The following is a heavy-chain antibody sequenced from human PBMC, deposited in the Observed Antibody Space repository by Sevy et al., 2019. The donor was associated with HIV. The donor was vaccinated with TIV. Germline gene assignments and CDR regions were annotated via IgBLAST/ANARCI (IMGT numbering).Heavy chain of an antibody. CDR2: IYHSGGT. CDR3: ARGKDYYDGSGLNWFDP. V-gene: IGHV4-30-2*01. D-gene: IGHD3-22*01. J-gene: IGHJ5*02. CDR1: GGSISSGASS. Sequence: SETLSLTCAVSGGSISSGASSWTWIRQPPGRGPEWIGYIYHSGGTYYNPSLKSRVTISIDGSKNQFSLKLSSVTAADTAVYYCARGKDYYDGSGLNWFDPWGQGTLVTVSS.